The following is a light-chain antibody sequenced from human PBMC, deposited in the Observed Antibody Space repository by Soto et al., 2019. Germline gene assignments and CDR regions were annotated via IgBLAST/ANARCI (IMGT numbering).Light chain of an antibody. CDR1: QSVLYSSNNKNY. J-gene: IGKJ4*01. V-gene: IGKV4-1*01. Sequence: DIVMTQSPDSLAVSLGERATINCKSSQSVLYSSNNKNYLAWYQQKPGQPPKLVIYWASTRESGVPDRFSGSGSGTDFTLTISSLQAEDVAVYYCQHYYRIPLTFGGGTKVEIK. CDR2: WAS. CDR3: QHYYRIPLT.